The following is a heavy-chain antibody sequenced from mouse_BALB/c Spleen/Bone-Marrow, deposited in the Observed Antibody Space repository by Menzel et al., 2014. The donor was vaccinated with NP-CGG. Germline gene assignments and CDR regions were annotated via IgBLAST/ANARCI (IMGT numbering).Heavy chain of an antibody. J-gene: IGHJ2*01. CDR1: GYTFTDYW. V-gene: IGHV1-69*01. CDR3: ARNYYYFDY. Sequence: VQLQESGAELVMPGASVNMSCKASGYTFTDYWMHWVKQRPGQGLEWIGAIDTSDSYTTYNQKFKGKATLTVDESSNTAYMQLCSLTSEDSAVYYCARNYYYFDYWGQGTTLTVSS. CDR2: IDTSDSYT. D-gene: IGHD1-1*02.